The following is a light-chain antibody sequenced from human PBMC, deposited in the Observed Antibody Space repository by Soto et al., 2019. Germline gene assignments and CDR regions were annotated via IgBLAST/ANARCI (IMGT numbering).Light chain of an antibody. CDR3: QQYGSSRLT. Sequence: EIVLKQSPGTLSLSPGERATLSCRASQSVSSSYLAWYQQKPGQAPRLLIYGASSRATGIPDRFSGSGSGTDFTLTISRLEAEDFAVYYCQQYGSSRLTFGPGTKVDIK. CDR1: QSVSSSY. CDR2: GAS. J-gene: IGKJ3*01. V-gene: IGKV3-20*01.